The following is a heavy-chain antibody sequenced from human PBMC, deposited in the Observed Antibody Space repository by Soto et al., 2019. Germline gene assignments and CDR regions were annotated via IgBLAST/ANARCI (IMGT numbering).Heavy chain of an antibody. V-gene: IGHV3-23*01. J-gene: IGHJ5*02. CDR1: GFTFSSYA. CDR2: ISGSGGST. Sequence: EVQLLESGGGLVQPGGSLRLSCAASGFTFSSYAMSWVRQAPGKGLEWVSAISGSGGSTYYADSVKGRFTIARDNSKNTLYLQMNSLRAEDTAVYYCAKDRYYYDSSGYMLHYPWCQGTLVTVSS. CDR3: AKDRYYYDSSGYMLHYP. D-gene: IGHD3-22*01.